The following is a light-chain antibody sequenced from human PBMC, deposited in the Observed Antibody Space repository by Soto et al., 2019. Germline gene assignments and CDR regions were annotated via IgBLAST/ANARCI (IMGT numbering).Light chain of an antibody. Sequence: QSALTQPASVSGSPGQSITISCTGTSSDVGGYNSVSWYRQYPGKAPKLIIFDVTDRPSGISTRFSGSKSGNTASLTISGLQAEDEAVFYCTSYTSSSNTVFGTGTKVTVL. V-gene: IGLV2-14*01. CDR2: DVT. J-gene: IGLJ1*01. CDR3: TSYTSSSNTV. CDR1: SSDVGGYNS.